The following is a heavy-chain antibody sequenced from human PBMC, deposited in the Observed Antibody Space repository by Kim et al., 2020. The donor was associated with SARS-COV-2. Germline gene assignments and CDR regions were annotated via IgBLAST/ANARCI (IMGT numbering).Heavy chain of an antibody. V-gene: IGHV3-21*01. CDR3: ARSRDGYTNSAFDL. CDR2: ISIRSSYI. D-gene: IGHD5-12*01. CDR1: GLTFSSYT. Sequence: GGSLRLSCAASGLTFSSYTMNWVRQAPGRGLEWVSSISIRSSYIYYADSVKGRFTISRDNVENSLFLQINSLTVEDTAVYFCARSRDGYTNSAFDLWGRG. J-gene: IGHJ4*02.